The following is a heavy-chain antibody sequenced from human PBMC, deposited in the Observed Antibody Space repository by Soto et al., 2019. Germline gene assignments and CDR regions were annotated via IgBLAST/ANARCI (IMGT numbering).Heavy chain of an antibody. Sequence: GGSLRLSCAASGFTFSSYSMNWVRQAPGKGLEWVSSISSSSSYIYYADSVKGRFTISRDNAKNSLYLQMNSLRAEDTAVYYCARDEAGTTRYYFDYWGRGSLVTVSS. J-gene: IGHJ4*02. CDR2: ISSSSSYI. CDR3: ARDEAGTTRYYFDY. CDR1: GFTFSSYS. D-gene: IGHD1-7*01. V-gene: IGHV3-21*01.